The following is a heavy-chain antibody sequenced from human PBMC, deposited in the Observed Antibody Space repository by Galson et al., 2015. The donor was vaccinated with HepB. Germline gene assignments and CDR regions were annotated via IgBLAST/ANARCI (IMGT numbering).Heavy chain of an antibody. CDR2: IIPILAIA. Sequence: SVKVSCKASGGTFSSYAITWVRQAPGQGLEWVGRIIPILAIANYAQKFQGRVTITADKSTSTAYMELSSLRSEDTAVYYCAIMVRGPTAFDYWGQGTLVTVSS. CDR3: AIMVRGPTAFDY. V-gene: IGHV1-69*04. CDR1: GGTFSSYA. D-gene: IGHD3-10*01. J-gene: IGHJ4*02.